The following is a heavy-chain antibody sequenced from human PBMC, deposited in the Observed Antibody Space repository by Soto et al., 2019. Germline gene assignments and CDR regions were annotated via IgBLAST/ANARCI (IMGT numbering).Heavy chain of an antibody. V-gene: IGHV4-31*03. D-gene: IGHD5-12*01. Sequence: PSETLSLTCTVSGGSISSGGYYWSWIRQHPGKGLEWIGYIYYSGSTYYNPSLKSRVTISVDTSKNQFSLKLSSVTAADTAVYYCARVKRRDGYNSAGYFDYWGQGTLVTVSS. CDR1: GGSISSGGYY. CDR3: ARVKRRDGYNSAGYFDY. CDR2: IYYSGST. J-gene: IGHJ4*02.